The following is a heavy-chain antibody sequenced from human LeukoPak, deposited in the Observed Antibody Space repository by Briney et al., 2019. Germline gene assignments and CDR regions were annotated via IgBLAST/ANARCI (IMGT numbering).Heavy chain of an antibody. CDR1: GGSISSSSYY. CDR3: ASHYGELGY. CDR2: IYYSGRT. J-gene: IGHJ4*02. D-gene: IGHD1-26*01. Sequence: SETLSLTCTVSGGSISSSSYYWGWIRQPPGKGLERIGSIYYSGRTYYNPSLKTPDNISVDASKNQFSLKLSSATVADTAVYYCASHYGELGYWGKGTLVTVST. V-gene: IGHV4-39*01.